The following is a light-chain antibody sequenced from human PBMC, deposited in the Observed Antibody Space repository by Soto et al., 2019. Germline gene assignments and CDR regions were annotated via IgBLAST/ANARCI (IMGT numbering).Light chain of an antibody. CDR1: QSVSSSY. CDR2: GAS. J-gene: IGKJ1*01. Sequence: EIVLTQSPGTLSLSPGERATLSCRASQSVSSSYLAWYQQNRGQAPRLLIYGASSRAPCIPDRFGGSGSGTDFTLTISRLEPEDFAVYYGQQYGSSRWTFGQGTKVEIK. V-gene: IGKV3-20*01. CDR3: QQYGSSRWT.